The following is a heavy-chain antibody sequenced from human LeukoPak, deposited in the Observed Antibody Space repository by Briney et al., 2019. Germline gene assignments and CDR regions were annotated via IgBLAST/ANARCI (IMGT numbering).Heavy chain of an antibody. D-gene: IGHD1-26*01. J-gene: IGHJ4*02. CDR3: ARVWVGAQDY. Sequence: NSSETLSLTCSVSAGSISSSSWWSWVRQFPVKGLEWIGEIYLYGTTNYNPSLKSRVTMSVDRSKNQFSLKLSSVTAADTAVYYCARVWVGAQDYWGQGTLVTVSS. CDR2: IYLYGTT. V-gene: IGHV4-4*02. CDR1: AGSISSSSW.